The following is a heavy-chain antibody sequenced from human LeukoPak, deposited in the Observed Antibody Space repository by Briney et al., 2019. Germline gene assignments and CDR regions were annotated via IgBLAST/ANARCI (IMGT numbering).Heavy chain of an antibody. CDR3: TRFPRDYDFWSGCYGSNIDYYMDV. CDR2: IRSKANSYAT. D-gene: IGHD3-3*01. Sequence: GGSLRLSCAASGFTFSGSAMHWVRQASGKGLEWVGRIRSKANSYATAYAAPVKGRFTISRDDSKNTAYLQMNSLKTEDTAVYYCTRFPRDYDFWSGCYGSNIDYYMDVWGKGTTVTVSS. V-gene: IGHV3-73*01. J-gene: IGHJ6*03. CDR1: GFTFSGSA.